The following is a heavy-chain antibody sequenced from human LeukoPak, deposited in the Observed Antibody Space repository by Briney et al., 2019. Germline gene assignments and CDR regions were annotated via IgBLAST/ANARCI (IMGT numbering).Heavy chain of an antibody. J-gene: IGHJ4*02. V-gene: IGHV3-23*01. D-gene: IGHD4-17*01. CDR3: AKHADSLFSDS. CDR1: GFTFSSYA. CDR2: ISGSGGST. Sequence: GGSLRLSCAASGFTFSSYAMSWARQAPGKGLEWVSAISGSGGSTYYADSVKGRFTISRDNSKNTLYLQMNSLRADDTALYYCAKHADSLFSDSWGQGTLVTVSS.